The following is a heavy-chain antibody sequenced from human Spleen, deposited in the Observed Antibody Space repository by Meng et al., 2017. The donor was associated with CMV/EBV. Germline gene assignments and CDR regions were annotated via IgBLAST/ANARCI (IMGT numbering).Heavy chain of an antibody. V-gene: IGHV4-34*01. CDR2: ISHSGIT. CDR3: ARRGSRHVTSFQILTGYDY. CDR1: SFSAYH. D-gene: IGHD3-9*01. Sequence: SFSAYHWGWIRQPPGKGLELIGEISHSGITNYNPSLKSRVTISIDTSKNQFSLKLRSVTAADTAVYYCARRGSRHVTSFQILTGYDYWGQGTLVTVSS. J-gene: IGHJ4*02.